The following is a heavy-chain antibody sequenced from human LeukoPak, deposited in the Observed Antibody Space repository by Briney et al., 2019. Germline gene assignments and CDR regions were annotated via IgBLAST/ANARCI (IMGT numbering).Heavy chain of an antibody. CDR1: GYTFTSYG. Sequence: GASVKVSCKASGYTFTSYGISWVRQAPGQGLEWMGWISAYNGNTNYAQKLQGRVTMTTDTSTSTAYMELRSLRSDDTAVYYCARDSITIFGVVIQNYYMDVWGKGTTVTVSS. CDR2: ISAYNGNT. CDR3: ARDSITIFGVVIQNYYMDV. V-gene: IGHV1-18*01. D-gene: IGHD3-3*01. J-gene: IGHJ6*03.